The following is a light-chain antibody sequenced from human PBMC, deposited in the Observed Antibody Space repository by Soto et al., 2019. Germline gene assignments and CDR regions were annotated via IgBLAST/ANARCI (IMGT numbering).Light chain of an antibody. CDR3: TSYRRVPLYV. V-gene: IGLV2-14*03. CDR2: DVN. CDR1: SSDVGGSNY. Sequence: QSALTQPASVSGSPGQSITVSCTGISSDVGGSNYVSWDQQHPGKAPRLIIFDVNNRPSGVSPRFSGSKSGNTASLTISGLQAEDEAHYFCTSYRRVPLYVFGTGTKVTVL. J-gene: IGLJ1*01.